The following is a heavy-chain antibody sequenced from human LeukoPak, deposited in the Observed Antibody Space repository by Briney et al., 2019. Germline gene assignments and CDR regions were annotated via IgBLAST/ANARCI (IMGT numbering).Heavy chain of an antibody. D-gene: IGHD3-3*01. V-gene: IGHV4-34*01. Sequence: SETLSLTCAVYGGSFSGYYWSWIRQPPGKGLEWIGEINHSGSTNYNPSLKSRVTISVDTSKNQFSLKLSSVTAADTAVYYCARRSITIFGVPRGFDYWGQGTLVTVSS. CDR2: INHSGST. J-gene: IGHJ4*02. CDR1: GGSFSGYY. CDR3: ARRSITIFGVPRGFDY.